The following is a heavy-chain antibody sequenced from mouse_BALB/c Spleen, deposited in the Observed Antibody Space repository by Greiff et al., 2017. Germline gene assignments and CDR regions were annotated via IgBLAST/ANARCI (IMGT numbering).Heavy chain of an antibody. D-gene: IGHD1-1*01. CDR3: ARTYYGSSYSIYFDY. J-gene: IGHJ2*01. CDR2: IWSGGST. Sequence: QVQLKQSGPGLVQPSQSLSITCTVSGFSLTSYGVHWVRQSPGKGLEWLGVIWSGGSTDYNAAFISRLSISKDNSKSQVFFKMNSLQADDTAIYYCARTYYGSSYSIYFDYWGQGTTLTVSS. CDR1: GFSLTSYG. V-gene: IGHV2-4-1*01.